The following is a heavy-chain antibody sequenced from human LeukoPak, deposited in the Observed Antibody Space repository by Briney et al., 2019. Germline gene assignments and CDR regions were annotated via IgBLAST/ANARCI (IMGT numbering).Heavy chain of an antibody. CDR1: GFTFSSYG. CDR3: GSLHNRAL. D-gene: IGHD2/OR15-2a*01. CDR2: IRYDVINK. Sequence: GGSLRLSCAASGFTFSSYGMHWVRQAPGKGLEWVAFIRYDVINKYYADSVKGRFTISRDNSKNTLYLQMNSLRAEDTAIYYCGSLHNRALWGQGTLVTVSS. J-gene: IGHJ1*01. V-gene: IGHV3-30*02.